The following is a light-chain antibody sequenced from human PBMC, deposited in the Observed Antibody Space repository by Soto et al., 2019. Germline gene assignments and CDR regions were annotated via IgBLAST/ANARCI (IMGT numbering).Light chain of an antibody. Sequence: QAVLTQPPSASGTPGQRVTISCSGSSSNIESNTVTWYQQLPGTAPKLVIYSNYDRPSGVPDRFSGSTSGTSASLVIRGLHSEDEADYYCAAWDDILNGYVFGGGTQLTVL. CDR3: AAWDDILNGYV. V-gene: IGLV1-44*01. CDR2: SNY. CDR1: SSNIESNT. J-gene: IGLJ7*01.